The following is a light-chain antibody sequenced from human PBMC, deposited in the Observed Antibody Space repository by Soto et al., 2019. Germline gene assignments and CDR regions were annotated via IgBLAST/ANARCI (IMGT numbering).Light chain of an antibody. Sequence: EIVLTQSPATLSLSPGERATLSCRASQSVGIFLAWYQQKPGQAPRLLIYDASDRATGTPAWFSGSGSGTAFTLTIISLGPEDFAVYYCQQRGNWPLYTFGQGTKVE. J-gene: IGKJ2*01. CDR2: DAS. V-gene: IGKV3-11*01. CDR1: QSVGIF. CDR3: QQRGNWPLYT.